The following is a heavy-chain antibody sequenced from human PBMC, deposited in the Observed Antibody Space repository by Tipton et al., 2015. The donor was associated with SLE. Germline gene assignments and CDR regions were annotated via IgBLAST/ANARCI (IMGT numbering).Heavy chain of an antibody. J-gene: IGHJ2*01. Sequence: TLSLTCTVSGDSISNHYWSWIRQPPGKGLEWIGYIYYSGITNYNPSLKSRVTISVDTSNNQFSLKLTSVTAADTAVYYCARGYCTGGGCQLTYFDLWGRGTLVTVSS. CDR2: IYYSGIT. V-gene: IGHV4-59*11. CDR3: ARGYCTGGGCQLTYFDL. D-gene: IGHD2-8*02. CDR1: GDSISNHY.